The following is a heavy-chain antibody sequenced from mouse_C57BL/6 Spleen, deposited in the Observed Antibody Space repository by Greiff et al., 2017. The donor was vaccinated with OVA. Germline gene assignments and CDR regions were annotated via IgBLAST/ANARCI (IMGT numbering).Heavy chain of an antibody. CDR1: GFTFSSYA. V-gene: IGHV5-4*01. CDR2: ISDGGSYT. J-gene: IGHJ4*01. Sequence: EVHLVESGGGLVKPGGSLKLSCAASGFTFSSYAMSWVRQTPEKRLEWVATISDGGSYTYYPDNVKGRFTISRDNAKNNLYLQMSHLKSEDTAMYYCARDSSLYAMDYWGQGTSVTVSS. CDR3: ARDSSLYAMDY. D-gene: IGHD1-1*01.